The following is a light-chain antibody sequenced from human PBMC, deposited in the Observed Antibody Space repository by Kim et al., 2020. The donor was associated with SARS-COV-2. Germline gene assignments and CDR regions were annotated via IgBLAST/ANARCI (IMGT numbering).Light chain of an antibody. CDR1: RSISSY. Sequence: IQMTQSPSSLSASVGDRVTITCRASRSISSYLSWFQQKPGKAPKLLIYGASSLQSGVPSRFSGSGSGTDFTLTISSLQPEDFATYYCQQSDNTRTFDQGTKVDIK. CDR2: GAS. CDR3: QQSDNTRT. J-gene: IGKJ1*01. V-gene: IGKV1-39*01.